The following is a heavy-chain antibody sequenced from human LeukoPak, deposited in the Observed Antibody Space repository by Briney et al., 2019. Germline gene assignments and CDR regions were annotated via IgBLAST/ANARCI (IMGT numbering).Heavy chain of an antibody. Sequence: SETLSLTCTVSGGSISSYYWSWIRQPPGKGLEWIGYIYYSGSTNYNPSLKSRVTISVDTSKNQFSLKLSSVTAADTAVYYCARDLGLDSRDYYYYYGMDVWGQGTTVTVSS. CDR1: GGSISSYY. J-gene: IGHJ6*02. CDR2: IYYSGST. D-gene: IGHD6-19*01. V-gene: IGHV4-59*01. CDR3: ARDLGLDSRDYYYYYGMDV.